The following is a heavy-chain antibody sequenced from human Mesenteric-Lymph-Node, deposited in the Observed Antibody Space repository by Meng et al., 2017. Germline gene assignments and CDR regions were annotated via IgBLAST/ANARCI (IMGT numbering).Heavy chain of an antibody. D-gene: IGHD3-9*01. V-gene: IGHV1-69*13. J-gene: IGHJ5*02. Sequence: SSVNVSCKASGGTFSSYAISWVRQAPGQGLEWMGGIIPIFGTANYAQKVQGRVTSTADESTSTAYMELSSLSSKDTAVYYCERDRVQYYDILAGYSWLDPWGQGPLVTVSS. CDR1: GGTFSSYA. CDR2: IIPIFGTA. CDR3: ERDRVQYYDILAGYSWLDP.